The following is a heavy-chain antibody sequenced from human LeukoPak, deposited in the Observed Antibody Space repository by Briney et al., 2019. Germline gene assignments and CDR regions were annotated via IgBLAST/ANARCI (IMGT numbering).Heavy chain of an antibody. D-gene: IGHD6-19*01. CDR1: GFTFSSYA. V-gene: IGHV3-23*01. CDR3: AKRAPYTTGWFFDY. Sequence: GGSLRLSCAASGFTFSSYAMSWVRQAPGKGLEWVSAISGGGGDTYYADSVKGRFSISRDNSKNTLYLQMNSLRAGDTAVYYCAKRAPYTTGWFFDYRGQGTLVTVSS. CDR2: ISGGGGDT. J-gene: IGHJ4*02.